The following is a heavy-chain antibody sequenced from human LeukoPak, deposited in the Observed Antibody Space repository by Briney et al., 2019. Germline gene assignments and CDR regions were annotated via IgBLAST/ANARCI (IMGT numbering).Heavy chain of an antibody. Sequence: SETLSLTCAVYGGSFSGYYWSWLRQPPGKGLEWIGEINHSGRTNYNPSLKSRVTISVDTSKNQFSLKLSSVTAADTAVYYCARLTSSSWPVFDYWGQGTLVTVSS. J-gene: IGHJ4*02. D-gene: IGHD6-13*01. CDR3: ARLTSSSWPVFDY. CDR1: GGSFSGYY. V-gene: IGHV4-34*01. CDR2: INHSGRT.